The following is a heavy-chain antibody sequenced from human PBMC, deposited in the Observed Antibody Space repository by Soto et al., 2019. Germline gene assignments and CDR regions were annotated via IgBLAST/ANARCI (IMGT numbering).Heavy chain of an antibody. CDR2: ISAYNGNT. Sequence: QVQLVQSGAEVKKPGASVKVSCKASGYTFTSYGISWVRQAPGQGLEWMRWISAYNGNTNYAQKLQGRVTMTTDTSTSTAYMELRSLRSDDTAVYYCARLLIHPHAFDWLPRNSNYGMDVWGQGTTVNVSS. CDR1: GYTFTSYG. V-gene: IGHV1-18*01. D-gene: IGHD3-9*01. CDR3: ARLLIHPHAFDWLPRNSNYGMDV. J-gene: IGHJ6*02.